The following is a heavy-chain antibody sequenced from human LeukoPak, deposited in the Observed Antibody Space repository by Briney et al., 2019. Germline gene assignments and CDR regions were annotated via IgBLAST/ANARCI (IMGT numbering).Heavy chain of an antibody. J-gene: IGHJ3*02. CDR2: ISSSSSYI. CDR3: ASSITGTDDAFDI. CDR1: GFTFSSYS. V-gene: IGHV3-21*01. Sequence: PGRSLRLSCAASGFTFSSYSMNWVRQAPGKGLEWVSSISSSSSYIYYADSVKGRFTISRDNAKNSLYLQMNSLRAEDTAVYYCASSITGTDDAFDIWGQGTMVTVSS. D-gene: IGHD1-20*01.